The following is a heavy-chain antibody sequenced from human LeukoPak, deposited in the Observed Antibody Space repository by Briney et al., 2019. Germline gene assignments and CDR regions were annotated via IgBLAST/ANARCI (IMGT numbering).Heavy chain of an antibody. CDR2: IYPGDSDT. CDR3: ARGDIVVIPAAAYNWFDP. Sequence: GESLKISCKGSGYSFASYWIGKVRQMPGKGLEWMGIIYPGDSDTRYSPSFQGQVTISADKSINTAYLQWSSLKASDTAMYYCARGDIVVIPAAAYNWFDPWGQGTLVTVSS. J-gene: IGHJ5*02. V-gene: IGHV5-51*01. CDR1: GYSFASYW. D-gene: IGHD2-2*01.